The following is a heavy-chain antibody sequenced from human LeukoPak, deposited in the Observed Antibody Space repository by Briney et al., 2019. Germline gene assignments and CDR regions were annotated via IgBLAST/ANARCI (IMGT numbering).Heavy chain of an antibody. CDR2: IYYSGNT. J-gene: IGHJ5*02. V-gene: IGHV4-31*03. D-gene: IGHD3-22*01. Sequence: PSETLSLTCTVSGGSISSGAYYWSWIRQHPGKGLEWIGYIYYSGNTYYNPSLKSRVTISVDTPKNQFSLKLSSVTAADTAVYSCARMPPEGSSDYGWFDPWGQGTLVTVSS. CDR1: GGSISSGAYY. CDR3: ARMPPEGSSDYGWFDP.